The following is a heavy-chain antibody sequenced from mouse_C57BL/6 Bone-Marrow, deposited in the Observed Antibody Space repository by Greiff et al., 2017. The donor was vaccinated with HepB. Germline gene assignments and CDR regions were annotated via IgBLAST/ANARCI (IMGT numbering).Heavy chain of an antibody. CDR2: IDPNSGGN. J-gene: IGHJ1*03. CDR3: AFITTVVAIRYFDV. V-gene: IGHV1-72*01. CDR1: GYTFTSYW. D-gene: IGHD1-1*01. Sequence: VQLQQPGAELVKPGASVKLSCKASGYTFTSYWMHWVKQRPGRGLEWIGRIDPNSGGNKYNEKFKSKATLTVDKPSSTAYMQLSSLTSEDSAVYYCAFITTVVAIRYFDVWGTGTTVTVSS.